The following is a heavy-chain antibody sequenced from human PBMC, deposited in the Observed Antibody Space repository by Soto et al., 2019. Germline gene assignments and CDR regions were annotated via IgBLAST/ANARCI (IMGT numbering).Heavy chain of an antibody. J-gene: IGHJ3*02. CDR2: INPNSGGT. Sequence: ASVKVSCKAPGYTFTGYYMHWVRQAPGQGLEWMGWINPNSGGTNYAQKFQGWVTMTRDTSISTAYMELSRLRSDDTAVYYCARGGWELPPGLVPFDIWGQGTMVTV. CDR3: ARGGWELPPGLVPFDI. V-gene: IGHV1-2*04. CDR1: GYTFTGYY. D-gene: IGHD1-26*01.